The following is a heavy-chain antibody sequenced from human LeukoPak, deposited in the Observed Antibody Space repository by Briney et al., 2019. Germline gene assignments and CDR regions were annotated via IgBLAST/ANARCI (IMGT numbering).Heavy chain of an antibody. Sequence: GGSLRLSCAASGFTFSNYAMTWVRQAPGKGLEWVSSISSSSSYIYYADSVKGRFTISRDNAKNSLYLQMNSLRAEDTAVYYCARDASGTPYYYYMDVWGKGTTVTVSS. CDR1: GFTFSNYA. D-gene: IGHD1-1*01. J-gene: IGHJ6*03. CDR3: ARDASGTPYYYYMDV. CDR2: ISSSSSYI. V-gene: IGHV3-21*01.